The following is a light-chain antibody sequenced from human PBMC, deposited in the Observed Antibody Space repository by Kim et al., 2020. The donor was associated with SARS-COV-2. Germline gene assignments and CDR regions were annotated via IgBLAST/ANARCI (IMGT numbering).Light chain of an antibody. Sequence: GQRVTISCSGSSSNIGGNTVNWYQVLPGTAPKLLIYSNKQRPSGVPDRVSGSKSGTSASLAISGLQSEDEADYYCAAWDDSLNAWLFGGGTQLTVL. J-gene: IGLJ3*02. CDR2: SNK. V-gene: IGLV1-44*01. CDR3: AAWDDSLNAWL. CDR1: SSNIGGNT.